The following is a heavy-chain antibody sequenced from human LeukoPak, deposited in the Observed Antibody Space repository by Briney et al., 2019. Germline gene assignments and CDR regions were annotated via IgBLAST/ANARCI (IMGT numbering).Heavy chain of an antibody. CDR2: ISYDGSKK. V-gene: IGHV3-30*03. CDR3: ARDNDYGAYYFDY. J-gene: IGHJ4*02. D-gene: IGHD4-17*01. Sequence: PGGSLRLSCAASGFNFSNYGIHWVRQAPGKGLEWVAVISYDGSKKYYADSVKGRFTISRDNSKNTLYLQMNSLRAEDTAVYYCARDNDYGAYYFDYWGQGTLVTVSS. CDR1: GFNFSNYG.